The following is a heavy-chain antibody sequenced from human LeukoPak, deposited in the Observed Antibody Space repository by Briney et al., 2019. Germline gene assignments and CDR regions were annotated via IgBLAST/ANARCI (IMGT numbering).Heavy chain of an antibody. CDR3: AKDAQRGFDYSNSFQY. J-gene: IGHJ4*02. V-gene: IGHV3-33*06. D-gene: IGHD4-11*01. CDR1: GFIFTDYG. CDR2: MWSDATNM. Sequence: GGSLRLSCAASGFIFTDYGFHWVRQAPGKGLEWVAAMWSDATNMYYANSVKGRFFIQRDDYQNTVYLELSSLRADDTAVYYCAKDAQRGFDYSNSFQYWGQGSLVTVSS.